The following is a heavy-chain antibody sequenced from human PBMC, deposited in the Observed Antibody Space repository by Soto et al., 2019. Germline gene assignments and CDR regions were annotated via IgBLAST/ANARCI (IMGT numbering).Heavy chain of an antibody. CDR3: ASVGYCSSTSCPFDY. D-gene: IGHD2-2*01. J-gene: IGHJ4*02. CDR2: IIPIFGTA. CDR1: GGTFSSYA. V-gene: IGHV1-69*13. Sequence: SVKVSCKASGGTFSSYAISWVRQAPGQGLEWMGGIIPIFGTANYAQKFQGRVTITADESTSTAYMELSSVTAADTAVYYCASVGYCSSTSCPFDYWGQGTLVTVSS.